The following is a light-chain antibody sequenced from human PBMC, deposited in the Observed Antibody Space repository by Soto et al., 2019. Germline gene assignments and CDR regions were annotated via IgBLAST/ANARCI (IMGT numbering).Light chain of an antibody. CDR1: QGIGSW. CDR2: KAS. V-gene: IGKV1-5*03. Sequence: IQIAQSPSCVSSSLGDRLTFTCRASQGIGSWLAWYQQRPGKPPNLLIYKASTLASGVPSRFSGSGSGTEFTLTINSLQPDDFATYYCQQYHIYSGTFGQGTKVDIK. J-gene: IGKJ1*01. CDR3: QQYHIYSGT.